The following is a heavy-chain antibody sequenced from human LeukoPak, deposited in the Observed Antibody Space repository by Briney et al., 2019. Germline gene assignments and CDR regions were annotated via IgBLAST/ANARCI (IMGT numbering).Heavy chain of an antibody. CDR2: IYYSGST. V-gene: IGHV4-59*01. Sequence: PSETLSLTCAVYGGSFSGYYWSWIRQPPGKGLEWIGYIYYSGSTNYNPSLKSRVTISVDTSKNQFSLKLSSVTAADTAVYYCARGATIFDYWGQGTLVTVSS. J-gene: IGHJ4*02. CDR3: ARGATIFDY. CDR1: GGSFSGYY. D-gene: IGHD1-26*01.